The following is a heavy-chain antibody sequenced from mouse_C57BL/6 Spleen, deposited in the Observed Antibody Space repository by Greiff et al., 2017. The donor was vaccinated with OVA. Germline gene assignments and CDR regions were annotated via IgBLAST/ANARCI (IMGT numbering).Heavy chain of an antibody. CDR3: ARPRTAQASGFAC. Sequence: EVQLMESGGGLVKPGGSLKLSCAASGFTFSDYGMHWVRQAPEKGLEWVAYISSGSSTIYYADTVKGRFTISRDNAKNTLFLQLTRLRSEDTAMYYCARPRTAQASGFACWGQGTLVTVSA. J-gene: IGHJ3*01. V-gene: IGHV5-17*01. D-gene: IGHD3-2*02. CDR2: ISSGSSTI. CDR1: GFTFSDYG.